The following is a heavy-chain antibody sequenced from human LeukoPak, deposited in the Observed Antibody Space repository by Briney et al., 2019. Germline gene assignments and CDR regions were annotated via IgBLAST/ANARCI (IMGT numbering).Heavy chain of an antibody. CDR2: IKQDGSEK. Sequence: GGSLRLSCAASGFTFSSYSMSWVRQAPGKGLEWVANIKQDGSEKYYVDSVKGRFTISRDNAKNSLYLQMNSLRAEDTAVYYCARHQSASGYNIWGQGTMVTVSS. CDR1: GFTFSSYS. J-gene: IGHJ3*02. CDR3: ARHQSASGYNI. D-gene: IGHD3-3*01. V-gene: IGHV3-7*01.